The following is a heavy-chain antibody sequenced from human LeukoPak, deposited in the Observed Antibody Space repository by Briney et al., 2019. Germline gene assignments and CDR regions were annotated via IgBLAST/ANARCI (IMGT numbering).Heavy chain of an antibody. D-gene: IGHD3-3*01. CDR1: GFTLSTYW. Sequence: PGGSLRLSCAASGFTLSTYWMSWVRQAPGKGLEWVAFIRYDGSNKYYADSVKGRFTISRDNSKNTLYLQMNSLGAEDTAVYYCAKDRYDFWSGYPEYYFDYWGQGTLVTVSS. CDR3: AKDRYDFWSGYPEYYFDY. CDR2: IRYDGSNK. J-gene: IGHJ4*02. V-gene: IGHV3-30*02.